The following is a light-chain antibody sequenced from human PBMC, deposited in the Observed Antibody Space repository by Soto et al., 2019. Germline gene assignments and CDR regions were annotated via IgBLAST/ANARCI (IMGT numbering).Light chain of an antibody. CDR1: NSNIGSNT. J-gene: IGLJ3*02. Sequence: QSVLTQPPSASRTPGQRVIISCSGSNSNIGSNTVNWYQQLPGTAPKLLIYGNNQRPSGVPDRLSGSKSGTSASLAISGLQSEDEADYYCASWDDSLNAWVFGGGTKLTVL. CDR2: GNN. V-gene: IGLV1-44*01. CDR3: ASWDDSLNAWV.